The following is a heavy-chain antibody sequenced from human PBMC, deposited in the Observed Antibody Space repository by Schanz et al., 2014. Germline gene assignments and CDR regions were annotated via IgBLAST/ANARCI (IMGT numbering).Heavy chain of an antibody. Sequence: QEQLVQSGAEVKKPGSSVKVSCKASGGTFSSFGISWVRQAPGQGLEWMGWMNPDSGNTGYAQNFQGRVTITADKSTSTAYMELTSLRSEDTAVYYCAGTYCSSTSCYTGYYYMDVWGKGTTVTVSS. V-gene: IGHV1-69*06. CDR1: GGTFSSFG. D-gene: IGHD2-2*02. CDR2: MNPDSGNT. J-gene: IGHJ6*03. CDR3: AGTYCSSTSCYTGYYYMDV.